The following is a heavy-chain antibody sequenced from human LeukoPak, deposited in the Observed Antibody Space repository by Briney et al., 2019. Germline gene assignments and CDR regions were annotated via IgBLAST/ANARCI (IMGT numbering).Heavy chain of an antibody. CDR3: AKDSAAAAADY. V-gene: IGHV3-33*06. Sequence: GRSLRLSCAASGFTFSSYGMHWVRQAPGKGLQGVAVIWYDGSNKYYADSVKGRFTISRDNSKNTLYLQMNSLRAEDTAVYYCAKDSAAAAADYWGQGTLVTVSS. J-gene: IGHJ4*02. D-gene: IGHD6-13*01. CDR2: IWYDGSNK. CDR1: GFTFSSYG.